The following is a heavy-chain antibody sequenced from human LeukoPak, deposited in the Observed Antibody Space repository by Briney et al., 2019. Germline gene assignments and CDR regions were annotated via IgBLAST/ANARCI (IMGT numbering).Heavy chain of an antibody. CDR2: FDPEDGET. Sequence: ASVKVSCKVSGYTLTELSMHWVRQAPGKGLEWMGGFDPEDGETIYAQKFQGRVTMTEDTSTDTAYMELSSLRSEDTAVYYCATAPDSGWYFYHFDYWGQGTLVTVSS. J-gene: IGHJ4*02. D-gene: IGHD6-19*01. V-gene: IGHV1-24*01. CDR1: GYTLTELS. CDR3: ATAPDSGWYFYHFDY.